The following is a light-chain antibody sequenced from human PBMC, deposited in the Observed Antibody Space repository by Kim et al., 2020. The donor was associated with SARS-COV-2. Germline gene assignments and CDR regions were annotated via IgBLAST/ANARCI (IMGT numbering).Light chain of an antibody. CDR1: SGHSSYA. CDR3: QTWDTGIKM. V-gene: IGLV4-69*01. J-gene: IGLJ3*02. CDR2: LNSDGSH. Sequence: QLVLTQSPSASASLGASVKLTCTLSSGHSSYAIAWHQQQPEKGPRYLMKLNSDGSHSKGDWIPDRFSGSSSGSERYLTISSLQSEDEADYYCQTWDTGIKMFGGGTKLTVL.